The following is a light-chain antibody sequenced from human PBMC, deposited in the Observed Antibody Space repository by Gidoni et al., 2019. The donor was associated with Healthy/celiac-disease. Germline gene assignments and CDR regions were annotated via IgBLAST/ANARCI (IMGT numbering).Light chain of an antibody. Sequence: IVLTQSPGTLSLSPGERATLSCRASQSVSNSYLAWYQQKPGQAPRVLIYGASGRATGIPDRFSGSGSGTDFTLTISRLEPEDFAVYYCQQYGSSPTFGQGTKVEIK. CDR1: QSVSNSY. V-gene: IGKV3-20*01. J-gene: IGKJ1*01. CDR3: QQYGSSPT. CDR2: GAS.